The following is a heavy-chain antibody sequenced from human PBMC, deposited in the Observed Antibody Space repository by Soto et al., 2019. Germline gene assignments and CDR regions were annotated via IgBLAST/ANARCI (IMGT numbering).Heavy chain of an antibody. CDR2: IYYSGST. Sequence: QVQLQESGPGLVKPSETLSLTCTVSGGSISSYYWSWIRQPPGKGLEWIGYIYYSGSTNYNPSLKSRVTISVDTSKNQFSLKLSSVTPADTAVYYCARDGAMVRGVMDVWGQGTTVTVSS. D-gene: IGHD3-10*01. V-gene: IGHV4-59*01. J-gene: IGHJ6*02. CDR3: ARDGAMVRGVMDV. CDR1: GGSISSYY.